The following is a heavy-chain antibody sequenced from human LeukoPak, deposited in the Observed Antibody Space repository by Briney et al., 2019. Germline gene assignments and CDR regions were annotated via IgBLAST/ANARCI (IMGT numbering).Heavy chain of an antibody. CDR2: INPNSGGT. J-gene: IGHJ4*02. V-gene: IGHV1-2*06. D-gene: IGHD6-19*01. CDR3: ARDLFQYSSGWYPGY. Sequence: ASVKVSCKASGYTFTGYYMRWVRQAPGQGRECMGRINPNSGGTNYAQKLQGRVTMTRDTSISTAYMELSRLRSDDTAVYYCARDLFQYSSGWYPGYWGQGTLVTVSS. CDR1: GYTFTGYY.